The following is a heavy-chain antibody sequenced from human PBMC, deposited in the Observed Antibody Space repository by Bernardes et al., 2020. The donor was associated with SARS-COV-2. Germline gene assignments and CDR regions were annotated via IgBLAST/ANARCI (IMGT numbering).Heavy chain of an antibody. V-gene: IGHV3-11*01. CDR3: ARDLGEEVGNRGGYGMDV. Sequence: GGSLRLSCAASGFTFSDYYMRWIRRAPGKGLEWVAYISTSGNNIYYADSVKGRFTISRDNAKNSLFLQMKSLRAEDTAVYYCARDLGEEVGNRGGYGMDVWGQGTTVIVAS. J-gene: IGHJ6*02. CDR1: GFTFSDYY. CDR2: ISTSGNNI. D-gene: IGHD1-26*01.